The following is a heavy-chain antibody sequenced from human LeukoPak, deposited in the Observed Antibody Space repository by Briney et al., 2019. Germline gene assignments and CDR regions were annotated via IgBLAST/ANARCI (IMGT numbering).Heavy chain of an antibody. J-gene: IGHJ4*02. CDR1: GYTFTSYG. Sequence: ASVKVSCKASGYTFTSYGISWVRQAPGQGLEWMGWISAYNGNTNYAQKRQGRVTMSTDTSTSTAYVELRSLRSDDTAVYYCARDNGPGYDILTGYYRGLDYWGQGTLVTVSS. D-gene: IGHD3-9*01. V-gene: IGHV1-18*01. CDR2: ISAYNGNT. CDR3: ARDNGPGYDILTGYYRGLDY.